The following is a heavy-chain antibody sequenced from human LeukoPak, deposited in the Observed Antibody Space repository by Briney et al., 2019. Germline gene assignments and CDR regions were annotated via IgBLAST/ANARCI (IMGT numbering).Heavy chain of an antibody. CDR1: GGSISYYY. D-gene: IGHD6-19*01. V-gene: IGHV4-4*07. Sequence: SETLSLTCTVSGGSISYYYWSWIRQPAGKGLEWIGRIYTSGSTNYNPSVKSRVTMSVDTSKNQFSLQLNSVTPEDTAVYYCAREGAVAGFDYWGQGTLVTVSS. CDR3: AREGAVAGFDY. J-gene: IGHJ4*02. CDR2: IYTSGST.